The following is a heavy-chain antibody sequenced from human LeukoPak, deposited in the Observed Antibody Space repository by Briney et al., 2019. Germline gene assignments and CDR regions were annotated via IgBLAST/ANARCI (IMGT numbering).Heavy chain of an antibody. CDR1: GFSFSAYG. Sequence: GSLRLSCGTSGFSFSAYGMHWVRQAPGKGLVWVSRIDTDVSNTNYADSVKGRFTVSRDNAKNTLYLQMNSLRAEDTAVYYCARGLQGIDYWGQGTLVTVSS. V-gene: IGHV3-74*01. J-gene: IGHJ4*02. CDR2: IDTDVSNT. D-gene: IGHD4-11*01. CDR3: ARGLQGIDY.